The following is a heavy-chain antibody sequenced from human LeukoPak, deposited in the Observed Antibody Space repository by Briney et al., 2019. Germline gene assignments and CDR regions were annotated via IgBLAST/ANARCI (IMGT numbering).Heavy chain of an antibody. V-gene: IGHV4-61*01. CDR1: GGSVSSGSYY. CDR3: ARRYSSGWYPVFGY. D-gene: IGHD6-19*01. Sequence: PSETLSLTCTVSGGSVSSGSYYWSWIRQPPGKGLEWIGYIYYSGSTNYNPSLKSRVTISVDTSKNQFSLKLSSVTATDTAVYYCARRYSSGWYPVFGYWGQGTLVTVSS. CDR2: IYYSGST. J-gene: IGHJ4*02.